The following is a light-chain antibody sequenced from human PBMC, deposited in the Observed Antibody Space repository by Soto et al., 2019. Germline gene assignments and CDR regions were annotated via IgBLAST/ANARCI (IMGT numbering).Light chain of an antibody. V-gene: IGLV2-14*01. CDR2: DVT. J-gene: IGLJ3*02. Sequence: QSALTQPASVSGSPGQSVTISCSGSSSGVGAYNYVSWYQRHPGKAPKLMIYDVTNRPSGVSNRFSGSKSGNTASLTISGLQAEDEADYFCSSYTSSSTVVFGGGTKVTVL. CDR3: SSYTSSSTVV. CDR1: SSGVGAYNY.